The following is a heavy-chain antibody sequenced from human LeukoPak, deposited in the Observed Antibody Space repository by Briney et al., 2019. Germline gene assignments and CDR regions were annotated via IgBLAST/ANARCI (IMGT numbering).Heavy chain of an antibody. CDR1: GFTFSRYG. CDR3: ARELGMTVVGKTFFDC. CDR2: ISYDGSNK. D-gene: IGHD3-22*01. J-gene: IGHJ4*02. V-gene: IGHV3-30*03. Sequence: PGGSLRLSCAASGFTFSRYGMHWVRQAPGKGLEWVSVISYDGSNKYYGDSVKGRFTISRDNSKSTLYLQMNSLRAEDTAVYYCARELGMTVVGKTFFDCWGQGTLVTVSS.